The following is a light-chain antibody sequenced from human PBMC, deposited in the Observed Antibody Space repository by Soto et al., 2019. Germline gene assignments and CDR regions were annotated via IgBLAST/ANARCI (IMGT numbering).Light chain of an antibody. CDR1: QSVSSN. CDR2: GAS. V-gene: IGKV3-15*01. CDR3: QHFNNWPPELT. J-gene: IGKJ4*01. Sequence: EIVMTQSPATLSVSPGERATLSCRASQSVSSNLAWYQQKPGQAPRLLIYGASTRATGIPARFSGSGSGTDFTLTISSLHSEDFATYYCQHFNNWPPELTFGGGTKVDIK.